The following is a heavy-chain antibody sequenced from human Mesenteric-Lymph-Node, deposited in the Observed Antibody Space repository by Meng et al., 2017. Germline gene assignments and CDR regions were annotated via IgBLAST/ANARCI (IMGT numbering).Heavy chain of an antibody. Sequence: GESLKISCAASGFTFSSYDMNWVRQAPGKGLEWVSAISVTGTNTYYADSVKGRFTISRDNSKNTLFLQMDSLRAEDTAVYYCATGYTTGWRRDYWGQGTLVTVSS. D-gene: IGHD6-19*01. V-gene: IGHV3-23*01. CDR2: ISVTGTNT. CDR1: GFTFSSYD. CDR3: ATGYTTGWRRDY. J-gene: IGHJ4*02.